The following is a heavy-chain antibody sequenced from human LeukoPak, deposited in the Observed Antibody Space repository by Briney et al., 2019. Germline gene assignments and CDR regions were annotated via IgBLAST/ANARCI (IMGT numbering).Heavy chain of an antibody. CDR2: INPNSGGT. J-gene: IGHJ5*02. Sequence: ASVKVSCKASGYTFTGYYMHWVRQAPGQGLEWMGWINPNSGGTNYAQKFQGRVTMTRDTSISTAYMELSRLRSDDTAVYYCARFVKRYCSGGGCQRVWFDPWGQGTLVTVSS. CDR1: GYTFTGYY. D-gene: IGHD2-15*01. V-gene: IGHV1-2*02. CDR3: ARFVKRYCSGGGCQRVWFDP.